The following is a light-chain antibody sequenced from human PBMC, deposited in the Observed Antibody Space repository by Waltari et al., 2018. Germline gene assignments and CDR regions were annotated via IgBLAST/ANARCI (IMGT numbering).Light chain of an antibody. CDR1: QGISTS. CDR3: QQLSSYPLT. J-gene: IGKJ4*01. V-gene: IGKV1-9*01. Sequence: DIQLTQSPSFLSASVGDRVTITCRASQGISTSLAWYQQKSGKAPKLLIYVASTLQSGVPSRFSGSGSGTEFTLTISTLQPEDFATYYCQQLSSYPLTFGGGTKVEI. CDR2: VAS.